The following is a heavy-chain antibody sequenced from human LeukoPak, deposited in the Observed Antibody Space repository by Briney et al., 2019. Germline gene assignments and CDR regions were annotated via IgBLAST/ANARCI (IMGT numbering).Heavy chain of an antibody. J-gene: IGHJ4*02. CDR3: ARWYYSGCAFDY. CDR2: IHDSGST. CDR1: GGTVSSYY. D-gene: IGHD6-19*01. V-gene: IGHV4-59*08. Sequence: PSETLSLTCTVSGGTVSSYYGNGIRQPPGKGLEWIGYIHDSGSTKYNPSLKSRVTISVDTSKNQFSLKLSSVTAADTAVYYCARWYYSGCAFDYWGQGTLVTVSS.